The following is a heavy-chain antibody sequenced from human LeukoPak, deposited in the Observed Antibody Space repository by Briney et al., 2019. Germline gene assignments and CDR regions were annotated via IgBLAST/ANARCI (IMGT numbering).Heavy chain of an antibody. D-gene: IGHD3-3*01. J-gene: IGHJ4*02. CDR3: ARPLRYYDFWSGYYH. Sequence: VASVKVSCKASGYTFTGYYMHWVQQAPGQGLEWMGWINPNSGGTNYAQKFQGRVTMTRDTSISTAYMELSRLRSDDTAVYYCARPLRYYDFWSGYYHWGQGTLVTVSS. CDR1: GYTFTGYY. CDR2: INPNSGGT. V-gene: IGHV1-2*02.